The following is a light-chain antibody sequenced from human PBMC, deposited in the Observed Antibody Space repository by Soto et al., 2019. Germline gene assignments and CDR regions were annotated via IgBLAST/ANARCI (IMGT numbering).Light chain of an antibody. J-gene: IGLJ1*01. V-gene: IGLV2-23*01. CDR2: EGS. CDR3: CSYAGSSYYV. CDR1: SSDVGGYDY. Sequence: QSALAQPPSASGSPGQSVTISCTGTSSDVGGYDYVSWYKQHPGKAPKFILYEGSKRPSEVSNRFSGSKSGNTASLTISGLQAEDEAYYYCCSYAGSSYYVFGSGTKVTVL.